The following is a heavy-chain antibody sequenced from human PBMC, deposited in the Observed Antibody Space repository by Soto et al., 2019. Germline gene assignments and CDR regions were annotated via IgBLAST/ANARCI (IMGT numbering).Heavy chain of an antibody. CDR1: GFTFSSYA. D-gene: IGHD3-3*01. J-gene: IGHJ6*02. CDR3: AIYNMEAMYYDFWSDHGMDV. CDR2: ISGSSGST. Sequence: GGSLRLSCAASGFTFSSYAMSWVRQAPGKGLEWVSAISGSSGSTYYADSVKGRFTISRDNSKNTLYLQMNSLRAEDTAVYYCAIYNMEAMYYDFWSDHGMDVWGQGTTVTVSS. V-gene: IGHV3-23*01.